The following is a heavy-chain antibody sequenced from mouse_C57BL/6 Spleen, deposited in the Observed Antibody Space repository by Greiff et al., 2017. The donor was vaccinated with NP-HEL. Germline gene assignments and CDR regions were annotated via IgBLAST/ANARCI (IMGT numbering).Heavy chain of an antibody. V-gene: IGHV1-69*01. CDR1: GYTFTSYW. Sequence: VQLQQPGAELVMPGASVKLSCKASGYTFTSYWMHWVKQRPGQGLEWIGEIDPSDSYTNYNQKFKGKSTLTVDKSSSTAYMQLSSLTSEDSAVYYCARRGYYDGSSYGYWYFDVWGTGTTGTVSS. CDR3: ARRGYYDGSSYGYWYFDV. CDR2: IDPSDSYT. D-gene: IGHD1-1*01. J-gene: IGHJ1*03.